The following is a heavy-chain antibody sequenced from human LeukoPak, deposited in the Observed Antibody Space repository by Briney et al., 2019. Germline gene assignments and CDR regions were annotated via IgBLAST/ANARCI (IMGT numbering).Heavy chain of an antibody. Sequence: GGSLRLSCAASGFTFEDYAMYWVRQAPGKGLEWVSSINWNSGRIGYADSVKGRFTISRDNAKNSLYLQMNSLRAEDTALYHCARGYCGGDCFVDYWGQGTLVTVSS. V-gene: IGHV3-9*01. CDR2: INWNSGRI. J-gene: IGHJ4*02. D-gene: IGHD2-21*02. CDR1: GFTFEDYA. CDR3: ARGYCGGDCFVDY.